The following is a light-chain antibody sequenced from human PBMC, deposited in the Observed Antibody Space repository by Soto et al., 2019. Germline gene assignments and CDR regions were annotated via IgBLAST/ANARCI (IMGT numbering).Light chain of an antibody. CDR1: SSDVGGYNY. V-gene: IGLV2-8*01. CDR2: GVS. J-gene: IGLJ2*01. CDR3: SSYADSTLL. Sequence: QSALTQPPSASGSPGQSVSISCTGTSSDVGGYNYVSWYQQHPGKAPKLMIYGVSKRPSGVPDRFSGSKSGNTASLIVSGLQAEDEADYYCSSYADSTLLFGGGTKLTVL.